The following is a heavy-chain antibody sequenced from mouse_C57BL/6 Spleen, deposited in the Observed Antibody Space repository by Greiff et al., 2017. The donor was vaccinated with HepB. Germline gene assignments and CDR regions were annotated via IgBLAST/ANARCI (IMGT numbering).Heavy chain of an antibody. V-gene: IGHV3-6*01. CDR2: ISYDGSN. Sequence: DVKLVESGPGLVKPSQSLSLTCSVTGYSITSGYYWNWIRQFPGNKLEWMGYISYDGSNNYNPSLKNRISITRDTSKNQFFLKLNSVTTEDTATYYCARVLYGTQRDWYFDVWGTGTTVTVSS. D-gene: IGHD1-1*01. CDR1: GYSITSGYY. CDR3: ARVLYGTQRDWYFDV. J-gene: IGHJ1*03.